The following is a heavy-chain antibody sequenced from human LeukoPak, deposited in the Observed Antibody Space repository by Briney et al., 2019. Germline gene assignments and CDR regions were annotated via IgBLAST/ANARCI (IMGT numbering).Heavy chain of an antibody. CDR1: GGSISSYY. CDR2: IYYSGST. V-gene: IGHV4-59*01. Sequence: SETLSLTCTVSGGSISSYYWSWIRQPPGKGLEWIGYIYYSGSTNYNPSLKSRVTISVDTSKNQFSLKLSSVTAADTAVYYCARGCTNGVCYLDYWGQGTLVTVSS. CDR3: ARGCTNGVCYLDY. J-gene: IGHJ4*02. D-gene: IGHD2-8*01.